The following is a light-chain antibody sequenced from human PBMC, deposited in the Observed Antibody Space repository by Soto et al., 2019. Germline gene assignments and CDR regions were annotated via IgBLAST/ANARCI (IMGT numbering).Light chain of an antibody. CDR2: KAS. CDR3: QQYNTYPLT. J-gene: IGKJ4*01. Sequence: DIQMTQSPSTLSASVGERVTITCRASQSSTTWLAWYQQKPGKAPKLLIYKASSLEGGVPSRFSGSGSGTEFNITISSLQPDDFATYYFQQYNTYPLTFGGGTTVEIK. V-gene: IGKV1-5*03. CDR1: QSSTTW.